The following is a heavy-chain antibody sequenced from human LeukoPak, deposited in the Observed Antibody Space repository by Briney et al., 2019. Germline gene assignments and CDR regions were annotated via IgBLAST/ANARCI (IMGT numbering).Heavy chain of an antibody. J-gene: IGHJ6*03. CDR1: GGSISSSSYY. V-gene: IGHV4-39*07. D-gene: IGHD6-19*01. CDR2: IYYSGST. Sequence: SETLSLTCTVSGGSISSSSYYWGWIRQPPGKGLEWIGSIYYSGSTYYNPSLKSRVTISVDTSKNQFSLKLSSVTAADTAVYYCARASQGSGWLMDYYYYMDVWGKGTTVTVSS. CDR3: ARASQGSGWLMDYYYYMDV.